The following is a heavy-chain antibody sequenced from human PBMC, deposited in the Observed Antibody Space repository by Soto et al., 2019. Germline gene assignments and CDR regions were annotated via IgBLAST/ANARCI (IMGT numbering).Heavy chain of an antibody. D-gene: IGHD3-10*01. CDR1: GCSISSYY. Sequence: AETLSLTCTVSGCSISSYYWSWIRQPPGKGLEWIGDIYYSGSTNYNPALKKRVIISLDTTKKHLSLKLSSITGADETVVYCGIYGAAYGSVSYESAYYFDYWGQGTLVTVSS. CDR2: IYYSGST. J-gene: IGHJ4*02. CDR3: GIYGAAYGSVSYESAYYFDY. V-gene: IGHV4-59*01.